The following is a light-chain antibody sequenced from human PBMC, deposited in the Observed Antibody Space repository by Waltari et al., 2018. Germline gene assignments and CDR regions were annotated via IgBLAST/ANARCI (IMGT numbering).Light chain of an antibody. CDR3: QQYNSYSLLT. J-gene: IGKJ4*01. V-gene: IGKV1-5*01. Sequence: DIRMTQSPSTLSASAGDRVIISCRASQSISKWLAWYQQKPGKAPKLLIYDASTLQSGVPSRFSGTGSGTDFTLTISSLQPDDFATYYCQQYNSYSLLTFGGGTKVENK. CDR2: DAS. CDR1: QSISKW.